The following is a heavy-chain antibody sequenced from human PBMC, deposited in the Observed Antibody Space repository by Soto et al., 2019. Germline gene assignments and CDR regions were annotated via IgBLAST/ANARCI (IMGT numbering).Heavy chain of an antibody. Sequence: EVQLLESGGGLVQPGGSLRLSCAASAFTFRNYAMAWVRQAPGKGLEWVSSISLSGDDTYYADSVKGRFTVSRDNSKNTLYRQMNSLRVDDTAVYYCAECPLLWCGELSPNPEDGYWGQGTLVTVSS. CDR3: AECPLLWCGELSPNPEDGY. CDR2: ISLSGDDT. CDR1: AFTFRNYA. J-gene: IGHJ4*02. V-gene: IGHV3-23*01. D-gene: IGHD3-10*01.